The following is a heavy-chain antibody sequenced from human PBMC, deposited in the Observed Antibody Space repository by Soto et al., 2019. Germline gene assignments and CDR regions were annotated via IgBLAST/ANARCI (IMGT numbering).Heavy chain of an antibody. CDR3: ARNTLRFDY. V-gene: IGHV1-3*01. J-gene: IGHJ4*02. D-gene: IGHD4-17*01. CDR1: GYTFTSYA. Sequence: QVQLVQSGAEVKKPGASVKVSCKASGYTFTSYAIHWVRQAPGQSLEWMGWINAGNGKTEYSQKFQGRVTITRDTSASTAYMELSSLRSEDTAVYYCARNTLRFDYWGQVTLVTVSS. CDR2: INAGNGKT.